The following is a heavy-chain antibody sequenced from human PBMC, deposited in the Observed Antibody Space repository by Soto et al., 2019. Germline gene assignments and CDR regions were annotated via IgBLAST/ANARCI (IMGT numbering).Heavy chain of an antibody. CDR1: GGTFSSYA. V-gene: IGHV1-69*13. Sequence: ASVKVSCKASGGTFSSYAISWVRQAPGQGLEWMGGIIPIFGTANYAQKFQGRVTITADESTSTAYMELSSLRSEDTAVYYCARESGWRFGDAFDIWGQGTLVTVSS. J-gene: IGHJ3*02. D-gene: IGHD6-19*01. CDR2: IIPIFGTA. CDR3: ARESGWRFGDAFDI.